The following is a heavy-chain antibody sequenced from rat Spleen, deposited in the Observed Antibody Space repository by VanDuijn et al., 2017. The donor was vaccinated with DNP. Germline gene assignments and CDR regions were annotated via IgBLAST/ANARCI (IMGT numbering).Heavy chain of an antibody. CDR1: GFTFSNYD. CDR3: ARRGYYGSYWYFDF. CDR2: ISTSGGST. D-gene: IGHD1-6*01. V-gene: IGHV5-25*01. J-gene: IGHJ1*01. Sequence: EVQLVESGGGLVQPGRSLKLSCAASGFTFSNYDMAWFRQAPTKGLEWVPSISTSGGSTYILDSVKGRFMFARDNAKSTLYLQMDRLRSEDTATYYCARRGYYGSYWYFDFWGPGTMVTVSS.